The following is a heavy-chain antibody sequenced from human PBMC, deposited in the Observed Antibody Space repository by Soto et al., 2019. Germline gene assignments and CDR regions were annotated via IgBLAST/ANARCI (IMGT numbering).Heavy chain of an antibody. V-gene: IGHV3-21*01. D-gene: IGHD3-22*01. CDR2: ISTSSTYI. CDR1: GFTFSSYS. CDR3: ARDPRSGYDSSGYYYTGAFDI. J-gene: IGHJ3*02. Sequence: GGSLRLSCAASGFTFSSYSMNWVRQAPGKGLEWVSSISTSSTYIYYADSVKGRFTISRDNAKDSLYLQMNSLRAEDTAVYYCARDPRSGYDSSGYYYTGAFDIWGQGTMVTV.